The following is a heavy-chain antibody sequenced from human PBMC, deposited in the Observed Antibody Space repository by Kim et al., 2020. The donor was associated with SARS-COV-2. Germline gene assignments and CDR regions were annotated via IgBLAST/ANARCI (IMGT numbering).Heavy chain of an antibody. Sequence: GGSLRLSCAASGFIFHTYAMHWSRQTPGKGLEYVSGISSNGFDTHYADSVRGRFTISRDNSKNTLFLQMDSLRPEDMGVYYCAREGRQCSGTACYVFDYWREGTLVTVSS. V-gene: IGHV3-64*02. CDR1: GFIFHTYA. J-gene: IGHJ4*02. CDR3: AREGRQCSGTACYVFDY. D-gene: IGHD2-2*01. CDR2: ISSNGFDT.